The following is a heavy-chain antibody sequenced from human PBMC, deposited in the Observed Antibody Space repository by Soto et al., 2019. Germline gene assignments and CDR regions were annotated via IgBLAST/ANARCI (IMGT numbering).Heavy chain of an antibody. Sequence: SETLSLTCTVSGGSISSSSYYWGWIRQPPGKGLEWIGSIYYSGSTYYNPSLKSRVTISVDTSKNQFSLKRTSVTAADTAVYYCARRDGDYFDYWGQGTLVTVSS. V-gene: IGHV4-39*01. CDR3: ARRDGDYFDY. CDR1: GGSISSSSYY. CDR2: IYYSGST. D-gene: IGHD4-17*01. J-gene: IGHJ4*02.